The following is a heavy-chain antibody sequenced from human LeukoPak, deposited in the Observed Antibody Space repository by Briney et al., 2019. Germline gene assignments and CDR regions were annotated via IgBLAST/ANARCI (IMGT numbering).Heavy chain of an antibody. CDR3: ASSPYDSSGYYYIRFDY. CDR1: GGSISSSGYY. D-gene: IGHD3-22*01. V-gene: IGHV3-11*04. CDR2: ISSSGSTI. Sequence: LSLTCTVSGGSISSSGYYMSWIRQAPGKGLEWVSYISSSGSTIYYADSVKGRFTISRDNAKNSLYLQMNSLRAEDTAVYYCASSPYDSSGYYYIRFDYWGQGTLVTVSS. J-gene: IGHJ4*02.